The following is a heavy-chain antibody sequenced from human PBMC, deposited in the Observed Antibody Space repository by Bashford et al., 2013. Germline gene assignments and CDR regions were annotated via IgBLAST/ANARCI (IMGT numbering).Heavy chain of an antibody. CDR2: ISDSGNT. J-gene: IGHJ4*02. Sequence: SETLSLTCTVSGGSITSGGYHWAWIRQHPGEGLEYIGYISDSGNTYYNPSLKSRVSISADASKNQFSLKVSSVTAADTAVYYCSRESIYAGEYWGRGTLVTVSS. D-gene: IGHD2/OR15-2a*01. V-gene: IGHV4-31*03. CDR1: GGSITSGGYH. CDR3: SRESIYAGEY.